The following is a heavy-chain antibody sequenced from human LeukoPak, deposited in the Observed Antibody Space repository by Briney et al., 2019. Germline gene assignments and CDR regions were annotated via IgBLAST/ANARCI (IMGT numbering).Heavy chain of an antibody. D-gene: IGHD2-2*01. CDR2: IYPGDSDT. CDR3: ASPPTRECSSISCPLSD. V-gene: IGHV5-51*01. Sequence: GESLKISCKGSGYSFTSYWIAWVRQMPGKGLEWMGIIYPGDSDTRYSPSFQGQVTISVDKSVSAPYLQWSSLKASDTAMYYCASPPTRECSSISCPLSDWGQGTLVTVSS. CDR1: GYSFTSYW. J-gene: IGHJ4*02.